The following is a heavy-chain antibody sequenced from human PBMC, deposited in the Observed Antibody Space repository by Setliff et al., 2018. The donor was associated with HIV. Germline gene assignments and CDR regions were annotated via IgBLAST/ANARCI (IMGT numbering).Heavy chain of an antibody. CDR2: IYPADSDT. CDR1: GYTFATDW. J-gene: IGHJ3*02. CDR3: ARQGYCDTSSCSAAFDK. D-gene: IGHD2-2*01. V-gene: IGHV5-51*01. Sequence: GESLKISCKGSGYTFATDWIAWVRQMPGKGLEWMGIIYPADSDTTSSPSFQGRVTFSVDTSISTAYLHFSSLKASDTAIYYCARQGYCDTSSCSAAFDKWGQGTLVTVSS.